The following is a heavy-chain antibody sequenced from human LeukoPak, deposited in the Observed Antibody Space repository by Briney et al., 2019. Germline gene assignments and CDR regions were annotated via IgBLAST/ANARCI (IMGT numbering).Heavy chain of an antibody. Sequence: SETLSLTCTVSGGSISSYYWSWIRQPPGKGLEWIGYIYHSGSTYYDPSLKSRVTISVDRSKNQFSLKLSSVTAADTAVYYCAREIDWFDPWGQGTLVTVSS. V-gene: IGHV4-59*12. CDR1: GGSISSYY. CDR3: AREIDWFDP. J-gene: IGHJ5*02. CDR2: IYHSGST.